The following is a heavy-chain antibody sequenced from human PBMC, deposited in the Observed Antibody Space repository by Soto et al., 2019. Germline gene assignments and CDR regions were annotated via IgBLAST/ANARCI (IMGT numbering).Heavy chain of an antibody. CDR2: MNPDSGNT. CDR3: ARGRFRRTWFDP. Sequence: QVQLVQSGAEVKKPGASVKVSCKASGYTFTNYDIHWVRQAIGQGLEWMGWMNPDSGNTGQSKQFQGRVTMTRDTSISTAYMEMSSLRSEDTAVYYCARGRFRRTWFDPWGQGTLVTGSS. J-gene: IGHJ5*02. V-gene: IGHV1-8*01. D-gene: IGHD3-16*01. CDR1: GYTFTNYD.